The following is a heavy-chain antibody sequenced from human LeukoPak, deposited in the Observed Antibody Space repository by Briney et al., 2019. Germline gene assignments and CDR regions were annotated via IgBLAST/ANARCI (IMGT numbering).Heavy chain of an antibody. D-gene: IGHD6-6*01. CDR3: ARLYSSSSYLIDY. Sequence: KTSETLSLTCTVSGGSISSYYWSWIRQPPGKGLEWIGYIYYSGSTNYNPSLKSRVTISVDTSKNQFSLKPSSVTAADTAVYYCARLYSSSSYLIDYWGQGTLVTVSS. V-gene: IGHV4-59*01. J-gene: IGHJ4*02. CDR1: GGSISSYY. CDR2: IYYSGST.